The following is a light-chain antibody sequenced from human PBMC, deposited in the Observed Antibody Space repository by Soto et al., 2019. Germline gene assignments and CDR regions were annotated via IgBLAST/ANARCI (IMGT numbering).Light chain of an antibody. Sequence: SALTQPASVSGSPGQSITISCTGTSSDVGSYYLVSWYQHHPGKAPKLIIYEDTKRPSGTSNRFSGSKSGNTASLTISGLQAEDEADYYCCSFAGARVMFGGGTKLTVL. V-gene: IGLV2-23*01. CDR3: CSFAGARVM. J-gene: IGLJ3*02. CDR2: EDT. CDR1: SSDVGSYYL.